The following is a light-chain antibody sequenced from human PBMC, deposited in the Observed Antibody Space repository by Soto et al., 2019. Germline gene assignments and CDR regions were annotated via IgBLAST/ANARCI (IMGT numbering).Light chain of an antibody. Sequence: QSVLTQPASVSGSPGQSVTISCTGTSCDVGGYDYVSWYQLPPGKAPHLMVFDVSNRPSGVSYRFSGSKPGNTAPLTISGLQADDEADYFCTSYSSSSAYLFGTGTKLTVL. CDR2: DVS. J-gene: IGLJ1*01. CDR3: TSYSSSSAYL. CDR1: SCDVGGYDY. V-gene: IGLV2-14*03.